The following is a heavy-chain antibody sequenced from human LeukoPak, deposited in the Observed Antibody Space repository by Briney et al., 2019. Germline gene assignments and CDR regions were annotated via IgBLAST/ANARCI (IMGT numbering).Heavy chain of an antibody. Sequence: GSVKVSCKASGYTFTNYYMNWVRQAPGQGLEWMGIINPSGGSTSYAQKFQGRVTVTRDTSTSTVYMELSSLKSEDTALYYCAGGSGSPDYWGQGTLVTVSS. J-gene: IGHJ4*02. CDR3: AGGSGSPDY. CDR2: INPSGGST. D-gene: IGHD1-26*01. V-gene: IGHV1-46*01. CDR1: GYTFTNYY.